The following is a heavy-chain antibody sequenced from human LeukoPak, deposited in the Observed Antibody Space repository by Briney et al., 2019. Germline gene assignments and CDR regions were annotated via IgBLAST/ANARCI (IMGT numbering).Heavy chain of an antibody. CDR1: GFSFSSYA. CDR3: ARYDARYGMDV. Sequence: GGSLRLSCAASGFSFSSYAMTWVRQAPGKGLEWVSALSAGGGSTYYADSVKGRFTISRDNSKNTLYLQMNSLRAEDTAVYYCARYDARYGMDVWGQGTTVTVSS. J-gene: IGHJ6*02. CDR2: LSAGGGST. V-gene: IGHV3-23*01. D-gene: IGHD1-1*01.